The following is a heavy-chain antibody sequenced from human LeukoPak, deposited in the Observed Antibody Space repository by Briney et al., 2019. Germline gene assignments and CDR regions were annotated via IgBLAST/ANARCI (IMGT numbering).Heavy chain of an antibody. CDR2: ISSSSSTI. CDR3: AKLPYLATGDFDY. V-gene: IGHV3-48*01. CDR1: GFTFSSYS. D-gene: IGHD1-26*01. J-gene: IGHJ4*02. Sequence: GGSLRPSCAASGFTFSSYSMTWVRQAPGKGLEWVSYISSSSSTIYYADSVKGRFTISRDNAKNSLYLQMNSLRAEDTAVYYCAKLPYLATGDFDYWGQGTLVTVSS.